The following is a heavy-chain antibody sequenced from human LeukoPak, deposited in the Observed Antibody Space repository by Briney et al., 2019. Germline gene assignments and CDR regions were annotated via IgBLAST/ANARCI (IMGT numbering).Heavy chain of an antibody. V-gene: IGHV1-69*13. CDR2: IIPIFGTA. CDR3: AREGRYCSGSSCYLAY. Sequence: ASVKVSCKASGGTFSSYAISWVRQAPGQGLEWIGGIIPIFGTANYAQKFQGRVAITADESTSTAYMELSSLGSEDTAVYYCAREGRYCSGSSCYLAYWGQGTLVTVSS. D-gene: IGHD2-2*01. CDR1: GGTFSSYA. J-gene: IGHJ4*02.